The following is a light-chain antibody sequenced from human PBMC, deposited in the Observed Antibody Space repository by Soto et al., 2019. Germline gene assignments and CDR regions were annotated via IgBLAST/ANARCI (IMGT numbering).Light chain of an antibody. Sequence: QSVLTQPPSVSGAPGQRVTISCTGSSSNIGAGYGVHWYQQAPGAVPKLIIYGNNNRPSGVPDRISGSKSGTSVTLAITGFQADDEVVYYCHSYDNTLIGGVFGGGTKLTVL. CDR1: SSNIGAGYG. V-gene: IGLV1-40*01. J-gene: IGLJ3*02. CDR3: HSYDNTLIGGV. CDR2: GNN.